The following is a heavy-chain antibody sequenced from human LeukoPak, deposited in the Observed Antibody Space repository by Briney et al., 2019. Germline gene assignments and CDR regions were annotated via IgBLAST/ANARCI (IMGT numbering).Heavy chain of an antibody. CDR3: TIYSNWFDP. CDR2: IYYSGST. J-gene: IGHJ5*02. CDR1: GGSVSSYY. D-gene: IGHD2-15*01. Sequence: SETLSLTCTVSGGSVSSYYWSWIRQPPGKGLEWIGYIYYSGSTNYNPSLKSRVTISVDRSKNQFSLKLTSVTAADTAVYYCTIYSNWFDPWGQGTLVTVSS. V-gene: IGHV4-59*02.